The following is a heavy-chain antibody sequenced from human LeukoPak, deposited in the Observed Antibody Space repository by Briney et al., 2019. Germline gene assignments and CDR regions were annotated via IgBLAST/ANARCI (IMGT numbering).Heavy chain of an antibody. V-gene: IGHV3-23*01. J-gene: IGHJ4*02. CDR1: GFTFSSYA. D-gene: IGHD6-19*01. Sequence: GGSLRLSCAASGFTFSSYAMSWVRQAPGKGLEGVSAISGSGGSTYYADSVKGRFTISRDNSKNTLYLQMNSLRAEDTAVYYCAKDLGFSSGWFDYWGQGTLVTVSS. CDR2: ISGSGGST. CDR3: AKDLGFSSGWFDY.